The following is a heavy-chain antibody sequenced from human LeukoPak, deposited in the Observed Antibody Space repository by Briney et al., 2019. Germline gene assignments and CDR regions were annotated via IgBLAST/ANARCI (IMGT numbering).Heavy chain of an antibody. Sequence: GGSLRLSCAASGFTFSSWPMHWVRQTPGKGQEWLAVISSDGSGQSYADSVKGRFTISRDNSKNTLSLEMNSLKIEGTAVYFCAREGGSSGRAGYCDYWGQGTLVTVSS. J-gene: IGHJ4*02. D-gene: IGHD6-19*01. CDR1: GFTFSSWP. CDR3: AREGGSSGRAGYCDY. V-gene: IGHV3-30*04. CDR2: ISSDGSGQ.